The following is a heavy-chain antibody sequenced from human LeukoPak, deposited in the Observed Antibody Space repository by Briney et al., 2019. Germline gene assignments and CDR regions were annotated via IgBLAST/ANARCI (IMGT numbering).Heavy chain of an antibody. CDR1: GFTFSSYA. CDR3: ARGIWELRSGYFDY. D-gene: IGHD1-26*01. V-gene: IGHV3-30*01. J-gene: IGHJ4*02. CDR2: ISYDGSNK. Sequence: PGGSLRLSCAASGFTFSSYAMHWVRQAPGKGLEWVAVISYDGSNKYYADSVKGRFTISRDNSKNTLYLQMNSLRAEDTAVYYCARGIWELRSGYFDYWGQGTLVTVSS.